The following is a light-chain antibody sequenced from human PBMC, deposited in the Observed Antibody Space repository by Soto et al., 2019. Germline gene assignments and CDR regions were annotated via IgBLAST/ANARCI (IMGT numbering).Light chain of an antibody. Sequence: QSALTQPRSVSGSPGQSDTISCTATGSDVGDSSHVSWYQLHPGKAPKLMIYEVNNRPSGVPDRFSGSKSGSTASLTISGPQTEDEAEYYCCLSPGSLTWLFGGGTKLTVL. CDR1: GSDVGDSSH. CDR3: CLSPGSLTWL. CDR2: EVN. J-gene: IGLJ3*02. V-gene: IGLV2-11*01.